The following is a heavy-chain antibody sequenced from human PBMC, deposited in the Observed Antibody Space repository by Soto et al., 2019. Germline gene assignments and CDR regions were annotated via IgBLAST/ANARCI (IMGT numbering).Heavy chain of an antibody. CDR2: ISSGGNFI. CDR3: TRDYVMDV. CDR1: GFTFSDYC. D-gene: IGHD3-10*02. J-gene: IGHJ6*02. V-gene: IGHV3-21*06. Sequence: KPGGSLRLSCVVSGFTFSDYCMNWVRQAPGRGLEWVASISSGGNFIYYADSVRGRFTISRDNAENSLYLQMNSLGVEDTAVYYCTRDYVMDVWGQGTTVTVSS.